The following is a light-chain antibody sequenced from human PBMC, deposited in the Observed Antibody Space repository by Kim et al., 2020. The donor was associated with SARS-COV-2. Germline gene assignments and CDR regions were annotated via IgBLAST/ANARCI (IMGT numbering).Light chain of an antibody. CDR1: PRLVHSVGNAY. Sequence: PDSISCRSSPRLVHSVGNAYLAWFRQRPGPSPRRSIIQVSKRVAGQPDRFGGGVSVTAFTPTIIRVEDEDVGIYYCMLTTHWPGTFGQGTKVDSK. J-gene: IGKJ1*01. CDR2: QVS. CDR3: MLTTHWPGT. V-gene: IGKV2-30*02.